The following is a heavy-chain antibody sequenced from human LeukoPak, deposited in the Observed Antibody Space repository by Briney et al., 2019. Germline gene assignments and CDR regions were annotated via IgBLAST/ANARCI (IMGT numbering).Heavy chain of an antibody. J-gene: IGHJ6*03. CDR3: ASRIAARPTWGYYYYYYMDV. Sequence: SQTLSLTCTVSGGSISSGSYYWSWIRQPAGKGLEWIGRIYTSGSTNYNPSLKSRVTISVDTSKNQFSLKLSSVTAADTAVYYCASRIAARPTWGYYYYYYMDVWGKGTTVTVSS. CDR1: GGSISSGSYY. CDR2: IYTSGST. D-gene: IGHD6-6*01. V-gene: IGHV4-61*02.